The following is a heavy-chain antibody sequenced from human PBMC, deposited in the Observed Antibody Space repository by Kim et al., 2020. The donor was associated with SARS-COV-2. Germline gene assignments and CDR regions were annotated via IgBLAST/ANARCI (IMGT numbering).Heavy chain of an antibody. Sequence: GGSLRLSCAASGFTFSSYGMHWVRQAPGKGLEWVAVISYDVSNKYYADSVKGRFTISRDNSKNTLYLQMNSLRAEDTAVYYCAKVKDGYNFVGFDYWGQGTLVTVSS. V-gene: IGHV3-30*18. CDR2: ISYDVSNK. D-gene: IGHD5-12*01. CDR1: GFTFSSYG. J-gene: IGHJ4*02. CDR3: AKVKDGYNFVGFDY.